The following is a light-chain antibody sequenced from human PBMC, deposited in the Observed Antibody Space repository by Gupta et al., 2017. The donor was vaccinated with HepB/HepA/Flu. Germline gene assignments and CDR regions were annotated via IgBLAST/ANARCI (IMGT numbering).Light chain of an antibody. Sequence: AIRMTPSPSSISASTGDSVTITCRESQYISSYLAWYQQKPGKAPKLLIYGASTRQSGVPSRFSGGGSGTDFTLTISHLQSEDFATYYCQQYYSYPLTFGGGTKVEIK. J-gene: IGKJ4*01. CDR2: GAS. CDR3: QQYYSYPLT. CDR1: QYISSY. V-gene: IGKV1-8*01.